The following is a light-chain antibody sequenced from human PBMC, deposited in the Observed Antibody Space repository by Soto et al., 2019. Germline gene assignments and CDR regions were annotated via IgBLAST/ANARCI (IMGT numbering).Light chain of an antibody. Sequence: QAVVTQPPSVSGSPGQSITISCTGTNSDIGDYDYVSWFQKHPGRPPKILIYEVNNRPSGISSRFSGSKSGHTASLTISGLQAEDEADYYCSSFAPTLTWVFGGGTKLTVL. CDR3: SSFAPTLTWV. J-gene: IGLJ2*01. V-gene: IGLV2-14*01. CDR1: NSDIGDYDY. CDR2: EVN.